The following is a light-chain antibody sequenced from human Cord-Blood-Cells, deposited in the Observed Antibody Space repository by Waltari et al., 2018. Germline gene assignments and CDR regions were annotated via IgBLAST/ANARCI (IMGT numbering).Light chain of an antibody. CDR1: SSDVGGYNY. Sequence: QSALTQPASVSGSPGQSITISCTGTSSDVGGYNYVSWYQQHPGKAPKLMIYDVSNRPSGVSNLFAGSQSGNTASLTISGLQAEDEADYYCSSYTSSSTVVFGGGTKLTVL. V-gene: IGLV2-14*01. J-gene: IGLJ2*01. CDR2: DVS. CDR3: SSYTSSSTVV.